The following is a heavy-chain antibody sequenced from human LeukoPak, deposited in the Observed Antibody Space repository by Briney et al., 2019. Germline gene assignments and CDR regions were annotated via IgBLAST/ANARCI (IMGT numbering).Heavy chain of an antibody. CDR3: ARVAGEQGY. CDR1: GGSISSGSYY. Sequence: SQTLSLTCTVSGGSISSGSYYWSWIRQPAGKGLEWIGRIYTSGSTNYNPSLKSRVTISVDTSKNQFSLKLSSVTAADTAVYYCARVAGEQGYWGQGTLVTVSS. J-gene: IGHJ4*02. D-gene: IGHD7-27*01. V-gene: IGHV4-61*02. CDR2: IYTSGST.